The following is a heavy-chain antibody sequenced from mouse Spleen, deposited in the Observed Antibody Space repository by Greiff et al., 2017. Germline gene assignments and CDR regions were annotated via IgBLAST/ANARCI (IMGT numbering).Heavy chain of an antibody. V-gene: IGHV1-42*01. Sequence: VQLQQSGPELVKPGASVKISCKASGYSFTGYYMNWVKQSPEKSLEWIGEINPSTGGTTYNQKFKAKATLTVDKSSSTAYMQLKSLTSEDSAVYYCARRRGPNFYHFDYWGQGTTLTVSS. D-gene: IGHD4-1*01. CDR2: INPSTGGT. CDR1: GYSFTGYY. CDR3: ARRRGPNFYHFDY. J-gene: IGHJ2*01.